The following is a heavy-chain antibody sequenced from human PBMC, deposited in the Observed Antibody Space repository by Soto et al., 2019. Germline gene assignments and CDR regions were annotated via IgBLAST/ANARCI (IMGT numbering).Heavy chain of an antibody. Sequence: QVQLQESGPGLVKPSQTLSLTCTVSGGSISSGDYYWSWIRQPPGKGLEWIGYIYYSGSTYYNPSLKSRVTISVDTSKNQFSLKLSSVTAADTAVYYCARDFDYKDGPYYYYGMDVWGQGTTVTVSS. CDR1: GGSISSGDYY. D-gene: IGHD4-4*01. CDR2: IYYSGST. CDR3: ARDFDYKDGPYYYYGMDV. J-gene: IGHJ6*02. V-gene: IGHV4-30-4*01.